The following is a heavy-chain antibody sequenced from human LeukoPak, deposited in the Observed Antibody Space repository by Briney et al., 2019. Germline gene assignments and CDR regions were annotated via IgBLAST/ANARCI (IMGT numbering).Heavy chain of an antibody. CDR1: GFTFSSYW. CDR2: IKQDGSEK. J-gene: IGHJ4*02. D-gene: IGHD3-22*01. Sequence: GGSLRLSCAASGFTFSSYWMSWVRQAPGKGLEWVANIKQDGSEKYYVDSGKGRFTIARDNAKNSLYLQMNSLRAEDTAVYYCARHKYYYDSSGYYSLKYWGQGTLVTVSS. V-gene: IGHV3-7*01. CDR3: ARHKYYYDSSGYYSLKY.